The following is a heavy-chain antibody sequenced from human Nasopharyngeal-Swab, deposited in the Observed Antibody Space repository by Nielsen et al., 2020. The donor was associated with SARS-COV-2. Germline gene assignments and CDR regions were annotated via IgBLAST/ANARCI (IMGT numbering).Heavy chain of an antibody. CDR1: GYTFTGYY. CDR3: ARDQTISSNAFDI. CDR2: INPNSGGT. Sequence: ASVKVSCKDSGYTFTGYYMHWVRQAPGQGLEWMGWINPNSGGTNYAQKFQGRVTMTRDTSISTAYMELSRLRSDDTAVYYCARDQTISSNAFDIWGQGTMVTVSS. V-gene: IGHV1-2*02. J-gene: IGHJ3*02. D-gene: IGHD2-2*01.